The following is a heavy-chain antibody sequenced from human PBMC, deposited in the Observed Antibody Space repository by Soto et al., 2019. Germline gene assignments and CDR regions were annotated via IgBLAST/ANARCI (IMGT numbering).Heavy chain of an antibody. CDR2: VNEYGTDS. V-gene: IGHV3-74*01. CDR1: GWTVSDCW. D-gene: IGHD6-19*01. Sequence: GGSLRLSCVDAGWTVSDCWMHWVRQAPGKGLVWVSRVNEYGTDSNYADSVKGRFTISRDNAENTVYLQMNGLRAEDTAVYYCARVAVVTRGIDYWGQGTLVTVSS. CDR3: ARVAVVTRGIDY. J-gene: IGHJ4*02.